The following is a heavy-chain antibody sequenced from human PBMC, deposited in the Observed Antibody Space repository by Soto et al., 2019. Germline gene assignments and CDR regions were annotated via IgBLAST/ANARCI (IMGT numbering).Heavy chain of an antibody. D-gene: IGHD6-19*01. CDR1: GFTFSSYA. Sequence: GGSLRLSCAASGFTFSSYAMHWVRQAPGKGLEWVAVISYDGSNKYYADSVKGRFTISRDNSKNTLYLQMNSLRAEDTAVYYCARDRYSSGWYYFDYWGQGTLVTVSS. CDR2: ISYDGSNK. V-gene: IGHV3-30-3*01. J-gene: IGHJ4*02. CDR3: ARDRYSSGWYYFDY.